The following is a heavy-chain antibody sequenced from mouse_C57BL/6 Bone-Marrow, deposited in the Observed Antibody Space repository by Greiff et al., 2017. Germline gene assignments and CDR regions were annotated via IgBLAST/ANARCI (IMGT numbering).Heavy chain of an antibody. CDR1: GYTFTSYW. CDR3: ARRTGTGY. Sequence: QVQLQQPGAELVRPGSSVKLSCKASGYTFTSYWMDWVKQRPGQGLEWIGNIYPSDSETHYNQKFKDKATLTVDKSSSTAYMQLSSLTSEDSAIYYCARRTGTGYWGKGTTLTVSS. V-gene: IGHV1-61*01. J-gene: IGHJ2*01. D-gene: IGHD3-3*01. CDR2: IYPSDSET.